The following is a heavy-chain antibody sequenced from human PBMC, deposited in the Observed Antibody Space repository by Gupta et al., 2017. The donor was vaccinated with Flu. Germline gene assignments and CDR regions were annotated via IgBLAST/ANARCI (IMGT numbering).Heavy chain of an antibody. CDR2: IHHSGTP. CDR3: ARSFTGDYGDS. CDR1: RRYV. D-gene: IGHD7-27*01. J-gene: IGHJ4*02. V-gene: IGHV4-39*01. Sequence: RRYVWSGVSQPPGKGLEWIGNIHHSGTPSYNPALKSRLTISEDMSKNKFSLKLTSVTAADTAVYFCARSFTGDYGDSWGQGTLVSVSS.